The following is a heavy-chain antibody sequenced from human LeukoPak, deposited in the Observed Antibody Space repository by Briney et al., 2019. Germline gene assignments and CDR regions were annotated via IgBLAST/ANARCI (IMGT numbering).Heavy chain of an antibody. Sequence: ASVKVSCKASGYTFTSYYMHWVRQAPGQGLEWMGIINPSGGSTSYAQKFQGRVTMTRDTPTSTVYMELSSLRSEDTAVYYCARDGEWELLFGYWGQGTLVTVSS. J-gene: IGHJ4*02. D-gene: IGHD1-26*01. CDR3: ARDGEWELLFGY. CDR2: INPSGGST. CDR1: GYTFTSYY. V-gene: IGHV1-46*01.